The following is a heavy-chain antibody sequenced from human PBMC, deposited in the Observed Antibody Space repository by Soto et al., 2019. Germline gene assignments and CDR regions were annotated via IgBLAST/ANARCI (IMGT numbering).Heavy chain of an antibody. J-gene: IGHJ5*02. D-gene: IGHD3-10*01. CDR3: ARLPRFGELSGWFAP. CDR2: IYYSGST. Sequence: PSETLSLTCTVSGGSISSYYWSWIRQPPGKGLEWIGYIYYSGSTNYNPSLKSRVTISVDTSKNQFSLKLSSVTAADTAVFYCARLPRFGELSGWFAPWGQGTLVTVSS. CDR1: GGSISSYY. V-gene: IGHV4-59*08.